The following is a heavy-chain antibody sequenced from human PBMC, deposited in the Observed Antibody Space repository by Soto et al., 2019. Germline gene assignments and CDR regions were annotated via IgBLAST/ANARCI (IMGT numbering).Heavy chain of an antibody. CDR2: IYYSGST. J-gene: IGHJ6*02. D-gene: IGHD2-15*01. CDR3: ARDAVYCSGGSCYESYYYGMDV. Sequence: SETLSLTCTVTSSSISSGGYYWSWIRQHPGKGLEWIGYIYYSGSTYYNPSLKSRVTISVDTSKNQFSLKLSSVTAADTAVYYCARDAVYCSGGSCYESYYYGMDVWGQGTTVTVSS. CDR1: SSSISSGGYY. V-gene: IGHV4-31*03.